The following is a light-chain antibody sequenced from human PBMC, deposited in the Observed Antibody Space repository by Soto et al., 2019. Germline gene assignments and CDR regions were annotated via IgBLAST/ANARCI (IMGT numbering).Light chain of an antibody. Sequence: EIVLTQSPATLSLSPGERATLSCRASQGVKYNYLAWYQQKPGQAPRLLIYDTSIRATGIPARFSGSGSGTDFTLTISSLEPEDFAVYYCQQYNSFMWTFGQGTKVDIK. CDR3: QQYNSFMWT. J-gene: IGKJ1*01. CDR1: QGVKYNY. V-gene: IGKV3D-11*01. CDR2: DTS.